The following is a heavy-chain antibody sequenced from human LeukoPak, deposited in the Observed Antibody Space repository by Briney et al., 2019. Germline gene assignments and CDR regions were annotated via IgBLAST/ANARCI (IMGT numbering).Heavy chain of an antibody. V-gene: IGHV1-46*02. CDR1: PYTFDKYY. CDR2: INPSGRST. CDR3: ARDSLELQRRNWFDP. J-gene: IGHJ5*02. D-gene: IGHD1-7*01. Sequence: ASVKLSCKASPYTFDKYYIHWVRQAPGQGLEWMGVINPSGRSTSYAQQFQGRVTVTRDTSTSTVYMDLSSLRSEVSAVYYCARDSLELQRRNWFDPWGQGTLVTVSS.